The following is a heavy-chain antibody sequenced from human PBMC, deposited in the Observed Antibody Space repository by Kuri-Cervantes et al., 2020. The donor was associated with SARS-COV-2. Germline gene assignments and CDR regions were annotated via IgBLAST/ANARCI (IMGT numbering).Heavy chain of an antibody. V-gene: IGHV1-69*06. Sequence: SVKVSCKTTRGTLRSYVVSWIRQAPGQWLEWLGGFIPVFGTTNYAQKFQGRVTIIADTSTNTAYMELSSLNSEDTAIYFCARGYYYHSSGASYFDYWGQGTLVTVSS. CDR1: RGTLRSYV. CDR2: FIPVFGTT. J-gene: IGHJ4*02. CDR3: ARGYYYHSSGASYFDY. D-gene: IGHD3-22*01.